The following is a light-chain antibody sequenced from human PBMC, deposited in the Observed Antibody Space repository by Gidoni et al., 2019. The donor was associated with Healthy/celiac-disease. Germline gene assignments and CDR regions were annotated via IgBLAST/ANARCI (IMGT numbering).Light chain of an antibody. V-gene: IGKV3-11*01. CDR2: DAS. J-gene: IGKJ3*01. CDR3: QQRSNPFT. Sequence: EIVLTQSPATLSLSPGERATLSCRASQSVSSYLAWYQQKPGQAPRLLIYDASNRATGIPARFSGSGSGTDFTLTISSLEPEDFAVYYCQQRSNPFTFGPGTTVDLK. CDR1: QSVSSY.